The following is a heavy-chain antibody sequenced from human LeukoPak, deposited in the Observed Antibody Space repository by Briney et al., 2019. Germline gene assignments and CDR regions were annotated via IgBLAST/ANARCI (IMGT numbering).Heavy chain of an antibody. CDR2: INPNSGGT. CDR1: GYTFTGYY. D-gene: IGHD1-26*01. Sequence: ASVKVSCKASGYTFTGYYMHWVRRAPGQGLEWMGWINPNSGGTNYAQKFQGRVTMTRDTSISTAYMELSRLRSDDTAVYYCARDPYVGASYAFDIWGQGTMVTVSS. CDR3: ARDPYVGASYAFDI. V-gene: IGHV1-2*02. J-gene: IGHJ3*02.